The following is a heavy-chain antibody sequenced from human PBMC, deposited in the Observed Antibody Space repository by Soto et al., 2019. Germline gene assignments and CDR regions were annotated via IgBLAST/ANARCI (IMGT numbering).Heavy chain of an antibody. V-gene: IGHV4-59*01. D-gene: IGHD3-22*01. CDR3: AREDYDSSFDAFDI. CDR2: IYYSGST. CDR1: GGSISSYY. Sequence: PSETMSLTCTVSGGSISSYYCSWIRQPPGKGLEWIGYIYYSGSTNYNPSLKSRVTISVDTSKNQFSLKLSSVTAADTAVYYCAREDYDSSFDAFDIWGQGTMVTVS. J-gene: IGHJ3*02.